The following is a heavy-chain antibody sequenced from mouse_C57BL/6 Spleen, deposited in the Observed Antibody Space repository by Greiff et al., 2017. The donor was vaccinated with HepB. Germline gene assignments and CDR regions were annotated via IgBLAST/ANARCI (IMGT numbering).Heavy chain of an antibody. CDR3: TIRYYGSSSWFAY. CDR1: GYTFTDYE. J-gene: IGHJ3*01. CDR2: IDPETGGT. D-gene: IGHD1-1*01. Sequence: VKLQESGAELVRPGASVTLSCKASGYTFTDYEMHWVKQTPVHGLEWIGAIDPETGGTAYNQKFKGKAILTADKSSSTAYMELRSLTSEDSAVYYCTIRYYGSSSWFAYWGQGTLVTVSA. V-gene: IGHV1-15*01.